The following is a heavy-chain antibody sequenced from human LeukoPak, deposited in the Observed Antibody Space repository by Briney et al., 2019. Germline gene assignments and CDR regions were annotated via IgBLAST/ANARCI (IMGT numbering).Heavy chain of an antibody. Sequence: QPGGSLRLSCTTSGFSFSSYSMNWVRQTPGKGLEWVSVIYSGGSTYYADSVKGRFTISRDNSKNTLYLQMNSLRAEDTAVYYCAGGVGAYFENWGQGTLVTVSS. D-gene: IGHD3-16*01. CDR1: GFSFSSYS. CDR2: IYSGGST. J-gene: IGHJ4*02. CDR3: AGGVGAYFEN. V-gene: IGHV3-53*01.